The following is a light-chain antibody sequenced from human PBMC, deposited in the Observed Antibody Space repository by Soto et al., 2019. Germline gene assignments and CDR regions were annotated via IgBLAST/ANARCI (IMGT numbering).Light chain of an antibody. CDR2: EVS. V-gene: IGLV2-8*01. CDR3: SSYAGSNNLV. J-gene: IGLJ2*01. Sequence: QSALTQPPSASGSPGQSVTISCTGTSSDVGGYNYVSWYQQHPGKAPKLMIYEVSKRPSGVPDRFSGSKSGNTASLTVSWLQAEDAADYYCSSYAGSNNLVFGGGTKLTVL. CDR1: SSDVGGYNY.